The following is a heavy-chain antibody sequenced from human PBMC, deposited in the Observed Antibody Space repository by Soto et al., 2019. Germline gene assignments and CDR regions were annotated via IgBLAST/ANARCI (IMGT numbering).Heavy chain of an antibody. CDR2: IFYTGST. CDR3: AKVGSSCWSPEY. J-gene: IGHJ4*02. D-gene: IGHD6-19*01. V-gene: IGHV4-59*11. CDR1: GGSISGHY. Sequence: QVHLQESGPDLVTPSGTLSLTCTVSGGSISGHYWIWIRQSPGKGLEWIGYIFYTGSTNYNPSLKSRVTLSVDTSRNQFSLRLNSVTAADTAVYYCAKVGSSCWSPEYWGQATLVNVSS.